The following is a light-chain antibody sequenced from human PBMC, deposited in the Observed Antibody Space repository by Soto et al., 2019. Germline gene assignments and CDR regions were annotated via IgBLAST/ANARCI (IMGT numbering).Light chain of an antibody. CDR1: QGIRSD. Sequence: DIQMTQSPSSLSASVGDRVTITCRASQGIRSDLGWYQQKPGKAPKRLIHAASSLQSGVPSRFSGSGSGTEFTLRISSLQPEDFATYYCLQHNSYPPDTFGQGTKLEIK. V-gene: IGKV1-17*01. CDR3: LQHNSYPPDT. CDR2: AAS. J-gene: IGKJ2*01.